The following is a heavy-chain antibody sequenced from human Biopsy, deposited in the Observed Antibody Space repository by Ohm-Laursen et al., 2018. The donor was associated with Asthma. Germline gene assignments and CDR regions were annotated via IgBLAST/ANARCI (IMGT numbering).Heavy chain of an antibody. Sequence: SVKVSCNSLGGTFNTYVIGWVRQAPGQGLEWMGGINSVFGTTTYPQKFQERVTITADDSTSTVYMELSSLRSEDTAVYYCARKAGSCISRTCYSLDFWGQGTLVTVSS. V-gene: IGHV1-69*13. CDR3: ARKAGSCISRTCYSLDF. J-gene: IGHJ4*02. CDR1: GGTFNTYV. CDR2: INSVFGTT. D-gene: IGHD2-2*01.